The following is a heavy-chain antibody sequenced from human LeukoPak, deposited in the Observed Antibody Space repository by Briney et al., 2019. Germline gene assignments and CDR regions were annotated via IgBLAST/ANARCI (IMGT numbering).Heavy chain of an antibody. V-gene: IGHV3-33*06. J-gene: IGHJ6*03. D-gene: IGHD2-2*01. CDR3: AKAMGYCSSTSCYKSLYYYYYMDV. CDR2: IWYDGSNK. Sequence: GRSLRLSCAASGFTFSSYGMHWVRQAPGKGLEWVAVIWYDGSNKYYADSVKGRFTISRDNSKKTLYLQMNSLRAEDTAVYYCAKAMGYCSSTSCYKSLYYYYYMDVWGKGTTVTVSS. CDR1: GFTFSSYG.